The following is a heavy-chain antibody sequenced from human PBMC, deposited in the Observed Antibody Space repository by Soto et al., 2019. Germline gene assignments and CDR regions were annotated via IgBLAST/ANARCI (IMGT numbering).Heavy chain of an antibody. D-gene: IGHD2-2*01. J-gene: IGHJ5*02. CDR2: IYYSGST. Sequence: PSETLSLTCTVSGGSISSYYWSWIRQPPGKGLEWIGYIYYSGSTNYNPSLKSRVTISVDTPKNQFSLKLSSVTAADTAVYYCARVTPAAPGWSDPWGQGTLVTVSS. V-gene: IGHV4-59*01. CDR3: ARVTPAAPGWSDP. CDR1: GGSISSYY.